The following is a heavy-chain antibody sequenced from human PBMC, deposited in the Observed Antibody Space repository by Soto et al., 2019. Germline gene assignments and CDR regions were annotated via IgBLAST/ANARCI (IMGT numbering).Heavy chain of an antibody. V-gene: IGHV4-34*01. Sequence: SETLSLTCAVYGGSFSGYYWSWIRQPPGKGMEWIGEINHSGSTNYNPSLKSRVTISVDTSKNQFSLKLSSVTAADTAVYYCARCLVRSMIVVVITRAGAFDIWGQGTMVTVSS. D-gene: IGHD3-22*01. CDR2: INHSGST. CDR3: ARCLVRSMIVVVITRAGAFDI. J-gene: IGHJ3*02. CDR1: GGSFSGYY.